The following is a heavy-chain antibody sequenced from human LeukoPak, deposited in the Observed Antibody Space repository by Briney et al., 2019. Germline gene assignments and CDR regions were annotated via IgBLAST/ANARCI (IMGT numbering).Heavy chain of an antibody. J-gene: IGHJ4*02. D-gene: IGHD6-19*01. CDR2: IYHSGST. V-gene: IGHV4-30-2*01. CDR1: GGSISSGGYY. CDR3: ADRIAVAGYFDY. Sequence: SETLSLTCTVSGGSISSGGYYWSWIRQPPGKGLEWIGYIYHSGSTYYNPSLKSRVTISVDRPKNQFSLKLSSVTAADTAVYYCADRIAVAGYFDYWGQGTLVTVSS.